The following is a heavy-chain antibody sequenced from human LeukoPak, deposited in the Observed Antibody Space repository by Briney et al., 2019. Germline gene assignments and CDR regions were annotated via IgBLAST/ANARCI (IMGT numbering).Heavy chain of an antibody. Sequence: SETLSLTCSVSGYRISSGYEWGWIRQPPGKGLEWLGSIGYSGNTYDNPSLKSRVTMSVDTSKNQFSLKLNSVTAADTAVYYCARDYDVLTAYPPTQLFDPWGQGTLVTVSS. J-gene: IGHJ5*02. CDR3: ARDYDVLTAYPPTQLFDP. CDR2: IGYSGNT. V-gene: IGHV4-38-2*02. D-gene: IGHD3-9*01. CDR1: GYRISSGYE.